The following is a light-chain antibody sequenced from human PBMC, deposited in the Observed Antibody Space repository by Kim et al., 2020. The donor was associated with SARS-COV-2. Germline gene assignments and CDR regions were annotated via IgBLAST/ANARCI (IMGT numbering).Light chain of an antibody. CDR2: KTS. CDR1: QTIGYW. J-gene: IGKJ2*03. CDR3: QHYNTYPYS. Sequence: DIQMTQSPSTLSASVGDRVTITCRTSQTIGYWLAWYQQKPGKAPKLLIYKTSSLESGVPSRFSGSGSGTEFSLTINSLQPDDFATYYCQHYNTYPYSFGQGTKLEI. V-gene: IGKV1-5*03.